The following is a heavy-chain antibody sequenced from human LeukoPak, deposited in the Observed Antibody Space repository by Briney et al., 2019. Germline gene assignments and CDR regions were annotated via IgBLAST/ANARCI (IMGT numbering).Heavy chain of an antibody. CDR2: LHHSGLT. CDR3: ARHGLRDGDTEDP. CDR1: GGSVTSSIDY. V-gene: IGHV4-39*01. D-gene: IGHD5-24*01. J-gene: IGHJ5*02. Sequence: SETLSLTCTVSGGSVTSSIDYWAWIRQPPGKGLEWIGSLHHSGLTYYNPSLKSRVTISVDTSKNQFSVKLTSVTATDTAVYYCARHGLRDGDTEDPWGLGPLVSVSS.